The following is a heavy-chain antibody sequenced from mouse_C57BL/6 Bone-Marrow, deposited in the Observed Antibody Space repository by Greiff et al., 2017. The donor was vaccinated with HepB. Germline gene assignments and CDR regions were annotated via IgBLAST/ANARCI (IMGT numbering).Heavy chain of an antibody. CDR1: GFSLTSYG. V-gene: IGHV2-2*01. D-gene: IGHD2-4*01. CDR2: IWSGGST. J-gene: IGHJ4*01. Sequence: VKLVESGPGLVQPSQSLSITCTVSGFSLTSYGVHWVRQSPGKGLEWLGVIWSGGSTDYNAAFISRLSISKDNSKSQVFFKMNSLQADDTAIYYCARNYYDYDDYYAMDYWGQGTSVTVSS. CDR3: ARNYYDYDDYYAMDY.